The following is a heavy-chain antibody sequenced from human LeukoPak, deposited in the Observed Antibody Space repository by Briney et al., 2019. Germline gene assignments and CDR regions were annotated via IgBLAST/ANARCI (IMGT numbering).Heavy chain of an antibody. CDR2: IYPGDFDT. CDR1: GYSFTSYW. D-gene: IGHD3-9*01. CDR3: ARHEYYDILTGYYGAYAFDI. V-gene: IGHV5-51*01. Sequence: GESLKISCKGSGYSFTSYWIGWVRQMPGKGLEWMGIIYPGDFDTRYSPSFQGQVTISADKSISTAYLQWSSLKASDTAMYYCARHEYYDILTGYYGAYAFDIWGQGTMVTVSS. J-gene: IGHJ3*02.